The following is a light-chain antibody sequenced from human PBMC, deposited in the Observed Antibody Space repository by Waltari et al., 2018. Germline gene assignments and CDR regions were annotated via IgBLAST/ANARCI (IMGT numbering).Light chain of an antibody. Sequence: IVMTQTPLFLSITPGESASISCRSSQSLLQNNGNTYLHWFLQKAGQSPQVVLYAAFYRGSGVADRFSGSGSGTNFTLNIAKVEAGDVGIYHCVQTIAFPYTFGQGTKVEIK. CDR2: AAF. CDR1: QSLLQNNGNTY. CDR3: VQTIAFPYT. V-gene: IGKV2-40*01. J-gene: IGKJ2*01.